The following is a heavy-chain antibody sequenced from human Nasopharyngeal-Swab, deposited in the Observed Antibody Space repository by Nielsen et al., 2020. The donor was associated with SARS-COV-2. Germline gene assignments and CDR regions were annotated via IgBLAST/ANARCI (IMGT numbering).Heavy chain of an antibody. CDR2: IWYDGSNK. Sequence: GGSLRLSCAASGFTFSSYGMHWVRQAPGKGLEWVAVIWYDGSNKYYADSVKGRFTISRDNSKNTLYLQMNSLRAEDTAVYYCARDLFADFWSGYYPSYYYGMDVWGQGTTVTVSS. CDR3: ARDLFADFWSGYYPSYYYGMDV. CDR1: GFTFSSYG. J-gene: IGHJ6*02. D-gene: IGHD3-3*01. V-gene: IGHV3-33*01.